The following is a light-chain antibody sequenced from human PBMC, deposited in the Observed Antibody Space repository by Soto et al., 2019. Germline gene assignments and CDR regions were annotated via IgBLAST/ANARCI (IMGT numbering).Light chain of an antibody. V-gene: IGKV1-27*01. Sequence: DIRMTQSPSSLSASVGDSVTITCRASQGINNYLAWYQQKPGKVPVLLIYSASTLKPGIPSRFSGSGTGTDFTLTISSLQPEDFATYYCQKYDSAPPTFGQGTKVDIK. CDR1: QGINNY. J-gene: IGKJ1*01. CDR3: QKYDSAPPT. CDR2: SAS.